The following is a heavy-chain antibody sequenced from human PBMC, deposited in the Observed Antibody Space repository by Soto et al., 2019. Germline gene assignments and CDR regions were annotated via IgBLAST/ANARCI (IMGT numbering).Heavy chain of an antibody. J-gene: IGHJ4*02. Sequence: PGGSLRLSCAASGFTVSSNYMNWVRQAPGKGLEWVSGISESGDRTAYADSVKGRFTISRDNSKNTVYLEMNSLRAEDTAVYYCAKGTYSSSWYCFDSWGQGTLVTVSS. V-gene: IGHV3-23*01. CDR1: GFTVSSNY. CDR2: ISESGDRT. CDR3: AKGTYSSSWYCFDS. D-gene: IGHD6-13*01.